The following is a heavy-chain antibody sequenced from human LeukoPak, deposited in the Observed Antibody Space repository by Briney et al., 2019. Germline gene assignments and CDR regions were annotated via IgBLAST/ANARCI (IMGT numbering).Heavy chain of an antibody. CDR2: INNDGSST. CDR1: GFTFTSYW. Sequence: RGSLRLSCTASGFTFTSYWMQWVRQAPGKGLVWVSCINNDGSSTNYADSVKGRFTISRDNAKNTVYLQMDSLRTEDTAVYYCVRGEAHDSWGQGTLITVSS. CDR3: VRGEAHDS. J-gene: IGHJ4*02. V-gene: IGHV3-74*01. D-gene: IGHD1-26*01.